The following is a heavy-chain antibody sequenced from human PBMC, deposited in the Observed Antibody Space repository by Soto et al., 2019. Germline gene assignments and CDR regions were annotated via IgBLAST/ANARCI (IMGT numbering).Heavy chain of an antibody. CDR2: ISYDGSNK. V-gene: IGHV3-30-3*01. D-gene: IGHD3-10*01. Sequence: QMQLVESGGGVVQPGRSLRLSCAASGFTFSSYAMHWVRQAPGKGLAWVAVISYDGSNKYYADSVKGRFTISRDNSKYTLYLQMNSLRAEDTALYYWARDRSAHGSGIYYPSWFDPWGQGTLVTLSP. CDR3: ARDRSAHGSGIYYPSWFDP. CDR1: GFTFSSYA. J-gene: IGHJ5*02.